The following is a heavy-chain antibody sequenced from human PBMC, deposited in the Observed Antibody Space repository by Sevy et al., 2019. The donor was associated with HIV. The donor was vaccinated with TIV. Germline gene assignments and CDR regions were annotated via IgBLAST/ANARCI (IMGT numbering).Heavy chain of an antibody. Sequence: GGSLRLSCAASGFSFSTYWMTWVRQAPGKGLEWVATMNQDGTERDYVDSVKGRFTISRDNTKTSLFPQMNSLSAEDTGVYYCVREGLGGFSYRLDCWGQGTLVTVSS. V-gene: IGHV3-7*01. CDR2: MNQDGTER. CDR3: VREGLGGFSYRLDC. CDR1: GFSFSTYW. J-gene: IGHJ4*02. D-gene: IGHD3-16*01.